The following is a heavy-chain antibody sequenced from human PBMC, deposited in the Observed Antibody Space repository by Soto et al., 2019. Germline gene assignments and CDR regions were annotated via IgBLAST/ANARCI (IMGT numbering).Heavy chain of an antibody. Sequence: EAQLVESGGDLVQPGRSLRLSCEASGFTFENSAMHWVRQAPGKGLEWVSGIGWTSGDIGYADSVKGRFTISRDNDKNSLYLQMNSLRAEDTALYYCGKLRADAFDIWGQGTMVTVSS. J-gene: IGHJ3*02. CDR3: GKLRADAFDI. CDR2: IGWTSGDI. CDR1: GFTFENSA. V-gene: IGHV3-9*01.